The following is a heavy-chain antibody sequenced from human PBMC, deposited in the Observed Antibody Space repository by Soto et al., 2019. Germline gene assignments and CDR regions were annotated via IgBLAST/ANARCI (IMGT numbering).Heavy chain of an antibody. D-gene: IGHD2-2*01. V-gene: IGHV4-31*03. Sequence: SETLSLTCTVSGGSISSGGYYWSWIRQHPGKGLEWIGYIYYSGSTYYNPSLKSRVTISVDTSKNQFSLKLSSVTAADTAVYYCARAVGYCSSTSCYGFEDGMEVWGQGTTVTVSS. CDR2: IYYSGST. CDR3: ARAVGYCSSTSCYGFEDGMEV. CDR1: GGSISSGGYY. J-gene: IGHJ6*02.